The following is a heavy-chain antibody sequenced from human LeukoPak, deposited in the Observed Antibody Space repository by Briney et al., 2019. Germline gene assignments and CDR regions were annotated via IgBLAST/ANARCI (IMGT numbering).Heavy chain of an antibody. CDR1: GFTFSSYG. Sequence: PGGSLRLSCAASGFTFSSYGMHWVRQAPGKGLEWVAVISYDGSNKYYADSVKGRFTISRDNSKNTLYLQMNSPRAEDTAVYYCAKEGYSRDFDYWGQGTLVTVSS. V-gene: IGHV3-30*18. J-gene: IGHJ4*02. CDR3: AKEGYSRDFDY. D-gene: IGHD5-18*01. CDR2: ISYDGSNK.